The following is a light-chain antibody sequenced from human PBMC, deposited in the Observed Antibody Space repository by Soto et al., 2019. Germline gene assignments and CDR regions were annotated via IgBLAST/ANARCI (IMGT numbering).Light chain of an antibody. J-gene: IGLJ1*01. CDR2: CNN. CDR3: QSYDSSRSGYV. Sequence: QTVITQPPSLSGSPGHTVTISRFGSSDNICAAYNVYWYQQLPGTAPNLLIYCNNNRPSGVPARFSGSKSGTSASLAIAVLQAEDEGDYYCQSYDSSRSGYVFRTRTKGTAL. CDR1: SDNICAAYN. V-gene: IGLV1-40*01.